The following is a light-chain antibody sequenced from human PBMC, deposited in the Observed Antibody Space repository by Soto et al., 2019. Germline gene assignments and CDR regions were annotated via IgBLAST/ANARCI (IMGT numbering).Light chain of an antibody. V-gene: IGKV3-20*01. CDR1: QSVFASQ. Sequence: ETVLTQSPGTLSLSPGERATLSCRASQSVFASQLAWYQQKPGQSPRLLIHGASTRATGIPDRFGGSGSGTDFTLSVSRLEPEDFGVYYGHQYGNPPHTFGQGTKLEIK. CDR3: HQYGNPPHT. J-gene: IGKJ2*01. CDR2: GAS.